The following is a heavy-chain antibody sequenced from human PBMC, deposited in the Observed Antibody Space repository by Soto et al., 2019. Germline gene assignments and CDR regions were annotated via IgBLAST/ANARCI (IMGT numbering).Heavy chain of an antibody. CDR2: IYYSGST. CDR3: ARGVPCSGGSCYSASRPNWFDT. J-gene: IGHJ5*02. Sequence: SETLSLTCTVSGGSISSGGYYWSWIRQHPGKGLEWIGYIYYSGSTYYNPSLKSRVTISVDTSKNQFSLKLSSVTAADTAVYYCARGVPCSGGSCYSASRPNWFDTWGQGTLVT. V-gene: IGHV4-31*03. D-gene: IGHD2-15*01. CDR1: GGSISSGGYY.